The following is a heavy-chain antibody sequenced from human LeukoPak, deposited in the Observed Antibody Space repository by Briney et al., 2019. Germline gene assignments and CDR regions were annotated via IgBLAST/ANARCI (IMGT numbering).Heavy chain of an antibody. CDR3: ARGADEIDY. CDR1: GGSISSYY. J-gene: IGHJ4*02. Sequence: SETLSLTCTVSGGSISSYYWSWIRQPPGKGLEWIGYIYYSGSTNYNPSLKSRVTISVDTSKNQFSLKLSSVSAADTAVYYCARGADEIDYWGQGTLVTVSS. V-gene: IGHV4-59*01. D-gene: IGHD3-16*01. CDR2: IYYSGST.